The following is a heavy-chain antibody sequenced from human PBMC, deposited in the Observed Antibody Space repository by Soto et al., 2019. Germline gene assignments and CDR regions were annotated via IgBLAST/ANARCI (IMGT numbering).Heavy chain of an antibody. CDR2: IIYDGSNK. Sequence: ESGGGVVQPGRSLRLSCAASELTFSRYAMHWVRQAPGKGLEWVAVIIYDGSNKHYADSVQGRFTISRDNSKNTLYLQMNSLRAEDTAVYYCAAELGNTGYDGHDYWGQGTLVTVSS. J-gene: IGHJ4*02. V-gene: IGHV3-30*04. CDR1: ELTFSRYA. CDR3: AAELGNTGYDGHDY. D-gene: IGHD5-12*01.